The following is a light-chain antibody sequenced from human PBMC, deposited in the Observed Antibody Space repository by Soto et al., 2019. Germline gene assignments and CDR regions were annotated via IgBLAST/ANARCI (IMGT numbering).Light chain of an antibody. CDR3: QQYGHSLWT. CDR2: GAS. J-gene: IGKJ1*01. CDR1: QSVSSN. V-gene: IGKV3-15*01. Sequence: EIVMTQSPATLSVSPGERATLSCRASQSVSSNLAWYQQKPGQAPRLLIYGASTRATGIPARFSGSGSGTEFTLTISSLQSEDFAVYYCQQYGHSLWTFGQGTKVEIK.